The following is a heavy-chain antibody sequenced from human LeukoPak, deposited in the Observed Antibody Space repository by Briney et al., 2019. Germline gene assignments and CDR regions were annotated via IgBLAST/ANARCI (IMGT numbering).Heavy chain of an antibody. CDR1: GFTFSNYW. CDR2: INGDGTTT. V-gene: IGHV3-74*01. J-gene: IGHJ5*02. CDR3: ARAGPPAFDP. Sequence: GGSLRLSCAASGFTFSNYWMYWVRQAPGKGLVWVSRINGDGTTTNFAVSVKGRFTISRDNAKNTVYLQMNSLRAEDTAVYYCARAGPPAFDPWGQGTLVTVSS.